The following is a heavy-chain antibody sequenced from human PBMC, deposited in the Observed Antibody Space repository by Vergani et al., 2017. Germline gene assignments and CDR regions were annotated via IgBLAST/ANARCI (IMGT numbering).Heavy chain of an antibody. CDR2: IDPSDSYA. V-gene: IGHV5-10-1*03. CDR3: ARNHDVRFLEWLFLDY. CDR1: GYSFTNYW. D-gene: IGHD3-3*01. J-gene: IGHJ4*02. Sequence: EVQLVQSGAEVKKPGESLRISCKGSGYSFTNYWISWVRQMPGKGLEWMGRIDPSDSYAKYSPSFQGDITISADRSISTAYLQWSSLKASDTAMYYWARNHDVRFLEWLFLDYWGQGTLVTVSS.